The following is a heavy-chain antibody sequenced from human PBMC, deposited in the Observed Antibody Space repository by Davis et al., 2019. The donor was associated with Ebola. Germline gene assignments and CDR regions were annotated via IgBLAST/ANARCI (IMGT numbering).Heavy chain of an antibody. CDR2: IYFSGTA. J-gene: IGHJ3*02. CDR1: GGSFTSGSYY. D-gene: IGHD3-3*01. V-gene: IGHV4-61*01. Sequence: MPSETLSLTCTVSGGSFTSGSYYWTWIRQPPGKGLEWIGYIYFSGTANYNPSLKSRATLSVDTSKKQFSLKLTSVTAADTAVYYCARRNGYYTASDIWGQGTMVTVSS. CDR3: ARRNGYYTASDI.